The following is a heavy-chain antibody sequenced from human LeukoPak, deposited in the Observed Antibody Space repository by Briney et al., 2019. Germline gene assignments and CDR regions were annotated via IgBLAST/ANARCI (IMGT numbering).Heavy chain of an antibody. Sequence: GSLRLSCAASGFTFSGYSMNWVRQAPGKGLEWVSSISTTSDYIHYADSLKGRVAISRDNAKNSLYLQMNSLRAEDTAVYYCARGGIYSQGFDSWGQGSLVTVSS. V-gene: IGHV3-21*01. CDR3: ARGGIYSQGFDS. CDR2: ISTTSDYI. CDR1: GFTFSGYS. D-gene: IGHD6-13*01. J-gene: IGHJ4*02.